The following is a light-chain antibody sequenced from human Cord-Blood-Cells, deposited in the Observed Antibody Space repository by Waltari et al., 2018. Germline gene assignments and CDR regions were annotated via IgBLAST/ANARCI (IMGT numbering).Light chain of an antibody. V-gene: IGKV1-33*01. CDR2: DAS. Sequence: DIQMTQSPSSLSASVGDRVTITCQASQDISNYLNLYQQKPGKAPKLLIYDASNLETVVPSRFSGSGSGTDFTFTISSLQPEDMATYYCQQYDNLPLTFGGGTKVEIK. CDR1: QDISNY. CDR3: QQYDNLPLT. J-gene: IGKJ4*01.